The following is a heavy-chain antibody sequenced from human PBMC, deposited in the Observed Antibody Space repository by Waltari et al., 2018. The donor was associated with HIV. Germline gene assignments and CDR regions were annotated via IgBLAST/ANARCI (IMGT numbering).Heavy chain of an antibody. J-gene: IGHJ5*02. Sequence: VQVQAAVSGLVLPLETMYLTCTVPGGSISSCYWSWIRQPAGKGLEWIGRIYTSGSTNYNPSLKSRVTMSVDTSKNQFSLKLSSVTAADTAVYYCARDTTGAGFDPWGQGTLVTVSS. V-gene: IGHV4-4*07. D-gene: IGHD1-1*01. CDR1: GGSISSCY. CDR3: ARDTTGAGFDP. CDR2: IYTSGST.